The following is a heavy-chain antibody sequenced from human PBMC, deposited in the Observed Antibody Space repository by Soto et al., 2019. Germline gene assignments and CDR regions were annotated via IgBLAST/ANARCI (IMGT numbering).Heavy chain of an antibody. Sequence: QVQLVESGGGVVQPGRSLRLSCAASGFSFNNYAMHWVRRAPGKGLEWVAVISYDGSRKFYADSVKGRFTISRDNSKNTLYVQMNSLRAEDTAVYYCARNRNPRFSDFYYAMDVWGQGTTVTVSS. CDR3: ARNRNPRFSDFYYAMDV. CDR2: ISYDGSRK. CDR1: GFSFNNYA. V-gene: IGHV3-30-3*01. D-gene: IGHD3-10*01. J-gene: IGHJ6*02.